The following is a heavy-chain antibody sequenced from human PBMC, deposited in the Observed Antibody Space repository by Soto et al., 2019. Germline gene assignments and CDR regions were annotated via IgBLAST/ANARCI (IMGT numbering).Heavy chain of an antibody. Sequence: SETLSLTCTVSGGSIGSYYWSWIRQPPGKGVEWIGYIYYSGSTNYNPSLKSRVTISVDTSKNQFSLKLSSVTAADTAVYHCARVRWTVAGPGHFDYWGQGTLVTVSS. CDR3: ARVRWTVAGPGHFDY. CDR2: IYYSGST. J-gene: IGHJ4*02. CDR1: GGSIGSYY. V-gene: IGHV4-59*01. D-gene: IGHD6-19*01.